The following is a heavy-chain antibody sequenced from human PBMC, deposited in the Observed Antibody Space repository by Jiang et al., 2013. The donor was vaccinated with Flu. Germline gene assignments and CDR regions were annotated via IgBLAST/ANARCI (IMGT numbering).Heavy chain of an antibody. V-gene: IGHV4-34*01. CDR1: YY. Sequence: YYWGWIRQPPGKGLEWIGEINHSGSTNDNPSLKSRVAISVDTSKKQFSLKMSSVTAADTAVYYCARGRGYMDVWGKGTTVTVSS. CDR3: ARGRGYMDV. CDR2: INHSGST. J-gene: IGHJ6*03.